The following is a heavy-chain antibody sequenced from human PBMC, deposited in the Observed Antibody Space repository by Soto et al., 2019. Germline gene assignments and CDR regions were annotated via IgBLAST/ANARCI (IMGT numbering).Heavy chain of an antibody. CDR1: GFTFSSYA. CDR2: ISGSGGST. D-gene: IGHD3-3*01. CDR3: ASDRGTYYDFWSGYYIPFDY. V-gene: IGHV3-23*01. J-gene: IGHJ4*02. Sequence: EVQLLESGGGLVQPGGSLRLSCAASGFTFSSYAMSWVRQAPGKGLEWVSAISGSGGSTYYADSMKGRFTISRDNSKNTLYLQMNSLRAEDTAVYYCASDRGTYYDFWSGYYIPFDYWGQGTLVTVSS.